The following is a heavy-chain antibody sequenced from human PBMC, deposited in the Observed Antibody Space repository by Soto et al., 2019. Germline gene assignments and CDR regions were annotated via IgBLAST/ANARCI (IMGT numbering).Heavy chain of an antibody. J-gene: IGHJ4*02. V-gene: IGHV3-23*01. D-gene: IGHD6-19*01. CDR1: GFTFSGYA. CDR2: ISGSGGST. Sequence: GGSLRLACAASGFTFSGYAMSWVRQAPGKGLEWVSAISGSGGSTYYADSVKGRFTISRDNSKNTLYLQMNSLRAEDTAVYYCEKDYLLGAAGSNFDYWGQGTLVTVSS. CDR3: EKDYLLGAAGSNFDY.